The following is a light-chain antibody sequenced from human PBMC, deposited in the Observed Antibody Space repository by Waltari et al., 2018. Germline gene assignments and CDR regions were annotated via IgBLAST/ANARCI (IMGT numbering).Light chain of an antibody. CDR1: SSDIGPYNY. CDR3: TSYAGSSDFVM. Sequence: QSALTQPPSASGSPGQSVTISCTGTSSDIGPYNYVSWYQQRPGEVPKLLIYDVTKRPSGVPDRFSGSKSGNTASLTVSGLQVEDEGHYYCTSYAGSSDFVMFGGGTKLTVL. CDR2: DVT. J-gene: IGLJ3*02. V-gene: IGLV2-8*01.